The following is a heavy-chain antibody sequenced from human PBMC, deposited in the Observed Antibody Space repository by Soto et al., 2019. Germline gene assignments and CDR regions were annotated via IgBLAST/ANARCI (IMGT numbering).Heavy chain of an antibody. J-gene: IGHJ5*02. V-gene: IGHV1-18*01. CDR1: GYTFTSYG. D-gene: IGHD3-16*01. CDR3: ARVGGGFDLDSIDNWFDP. CDR2: ISAYNGNT. Sequence: QVQLVQSGAEVKKPGASVKVSCKASGYTFTSYGISWVRQAPGQGLEWMGWISAYNGNTNYAQKLQGRATMTTDTSASTAYMERRSLRSDDTAVYYCARVGGGFDLDSIDNWFDPWGQGTLVTVSS.